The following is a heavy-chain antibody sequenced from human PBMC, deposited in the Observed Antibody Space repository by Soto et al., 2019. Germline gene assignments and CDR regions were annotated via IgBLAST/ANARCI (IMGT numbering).Heavy chain of an antibody. CDR2: IWYDGSNK. CDR3: ARSDCTGAYCYSWPFNYGVDV. CDR1: GFTFNTYG. V-gene: IGHV3-33*08. D-gene: IGHD2-21*02. Sequence: QPGGSLRLSCTTSGFTFNTYGMHWVRQAPGKGLERVAIIWYDGSNKFYADSVKGRFTISRDNSKNTLYLQMNSLRAEDTALYYCARSDCTGAYCYSWPFNYGVDVWGQGTTVTVSS. J-gene: IGHJ6*02.